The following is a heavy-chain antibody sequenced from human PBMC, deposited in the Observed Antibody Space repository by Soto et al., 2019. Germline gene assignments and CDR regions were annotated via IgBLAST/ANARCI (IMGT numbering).Heavy chain of an antibody. D-gene: IGHD4-4*01. CDR3: ARELQGLYYFDY. CDR1: EYTFTSYT. Sequence: ASVKVSCKASEYTFTSYTMHWVRQAPGQRLEWMGWINGGNGNTKYSQKFQGRVTITRDTSASTAYMELSSLRSDDTAVYYCARELQGLYYFDYWGQGTLVTVSS. V-gene: IGHV1-3*01. J-gene: IGHJ4*02. CDR2: INGGNGNT.